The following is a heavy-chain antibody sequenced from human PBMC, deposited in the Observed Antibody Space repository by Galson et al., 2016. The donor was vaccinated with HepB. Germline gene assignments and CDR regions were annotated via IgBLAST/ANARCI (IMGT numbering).Heavy chain of an antibody. CDR1: GFSLSTSGVG. D-gene: IGHD1-26*01. Sequence: PALVKPTQTLTLTCTFSGFSLSTSGVGVGWIRQSPGKALEWLALIYWDDDKRYSPPLKSRLTITKDTSKNQAVLIMTNLDPVDTATYYCAHSRVGATGDYYYGMDVWGQGTTVTVSS. CDR2: IYWDDDK. V-gene: IGHV2-5*02. J-gene: IGHJ6*02. CDR3: AHSRVGATGDYYYGMDV.